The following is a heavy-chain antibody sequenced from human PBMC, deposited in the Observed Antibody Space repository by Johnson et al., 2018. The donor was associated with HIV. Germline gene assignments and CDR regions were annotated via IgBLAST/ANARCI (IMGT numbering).Heavy chain of an antibody. Sequence: VQLVESGGGVVRPGGSLRLSCAASGFTFDDYGMSWVRQAPGKGLEWVANIKQDGSEKYYVDSVKGRFTISRDNAKNSLYLQMNSLRAEDTAVYYCASLSDAFDIWGQGTMVTVSS. V-gene: IGHV3-7*01. CDR1: GFTFDDYG. J-gene: IGHJ3*02. CDR3: ASLSDAFDI. CDR2: IKQDGSEK.